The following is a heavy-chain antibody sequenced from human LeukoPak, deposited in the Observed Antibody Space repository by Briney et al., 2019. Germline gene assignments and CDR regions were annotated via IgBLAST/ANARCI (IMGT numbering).Heavy chain of an antibody. V-gene: IGHV1-2*02. CDR2: INPNSGGT. D-gene: IGHD3-10*01. Sequence: ASVKVSCKSSGYTFTDYYIHWVRQAPGQGLEWMGWINPNSGGTNYAQKFQGRVTMTRDTSISTAYMELSRLRSDDTAVYYCAREAGGLARDFWFDPWGQGTLVTVSS. J-gene: IGHJ5*02. CDR3: AREAGGLARDFWFDP. CDR1: GYTFTDYY.